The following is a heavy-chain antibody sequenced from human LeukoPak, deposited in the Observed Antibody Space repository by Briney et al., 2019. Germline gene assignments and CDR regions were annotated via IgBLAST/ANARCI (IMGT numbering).Heavy chain of an antibody. J-gene: IGHJ6*02. CDR1: GFSFSTYS. CDR3: ARKDYYYGMDV. V-gene: IGHV3-21*01. Sequence: GGSLRLSCATSGFSFSTYSMNWVRQAPGKGLEWVSSISSSSIYIYYADSVKGRFTISRDKAKNSLYLQMTSLTVEDSAVYYCARKDYYYGMDVWGQGTTVTVSS. CDR2: ISSSSIYI.